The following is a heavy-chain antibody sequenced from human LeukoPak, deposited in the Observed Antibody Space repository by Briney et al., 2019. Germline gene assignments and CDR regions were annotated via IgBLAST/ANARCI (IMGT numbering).Heavy chain of an antibody. CDR1: GFTFSSYS. Sequence: GGSLRPSCAASGFTFSSYSMNWVRQAPGKGLEWVSSISSSSSYIYYADSVKGRFTISRDNAKNSLYLQMNSLRAEDTAVYYCARDTVLWFGGIDYWGQGTLVTVSS. V-gene: IGHV3-21*01. CDR2: ISSSSSYI. CDR3: ARDTVLWFGGIDY. D-gene: IGHD3-10*01. J-gene: IGHJ4*02.